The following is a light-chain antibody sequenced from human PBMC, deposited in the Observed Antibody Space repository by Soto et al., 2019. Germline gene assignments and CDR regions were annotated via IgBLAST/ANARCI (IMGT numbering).Light chain of an antibody. CDR3: HHYYSIPYT. CDR1: QSVLFSSDNKNY. J-gene: IGKJ2*01. V-gene: IGKV4-1*01. CDR2: WAS. Sequence: DIVMTQSPDSLAVSLGERATINCKSSQSVLFSSDNKNYLAWYQQRPGQPPKLPIYWASTRESGVPDRFSGRGSGTDFTLTISRRQAEDGAVYYCHHYYSIPYTFGQGTKLEIK.